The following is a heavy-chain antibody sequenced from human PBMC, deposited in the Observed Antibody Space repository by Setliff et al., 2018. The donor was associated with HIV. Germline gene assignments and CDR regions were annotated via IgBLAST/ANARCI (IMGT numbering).Heavy chain of an antibody. CDR1: GGTFSSYT. D-gene: IGHD3-22*01. Sequence: SVKVSCKASGGTFSSYTISWVRQAPGQGLEWVGGIIPVFGTANYAQKLVSRVTITADESTSTAYMELSGLSSEDTAVYYCARAAHYDSRDFSDYYYMDVWGTGTTVTVSS. CDR3: ARAAHYDSRDFSDYYYMDV. J-gene: IGHJ6*03. CDR2: IIPVFGTA. V-gene: IGHV1-69*13.